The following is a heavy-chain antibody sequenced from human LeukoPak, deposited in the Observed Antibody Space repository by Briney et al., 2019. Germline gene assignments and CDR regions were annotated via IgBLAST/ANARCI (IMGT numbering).Heavy chain of an antibody. Sequence: PSETLSLTYTVSGGSINSYYWSWIRQPPGKGLEWIGYVYYSGSTNYNPSLKSRVTISVDTSKNQFSLKLSSVTAADTAVYFCARQQLSQLYYFDYWGQGTLVTVSS. V-gene: IGHV4-59*01. D-gene: IGHD6-13*01. J-gene: IGHJ4*02. CDR3: ARQQLSQLYYFDY. CDR2: VYYSGST. CDR1: GGSINSYY.